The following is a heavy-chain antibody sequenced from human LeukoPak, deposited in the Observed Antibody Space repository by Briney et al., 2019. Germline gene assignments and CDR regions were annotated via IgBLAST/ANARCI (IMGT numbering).Heavy chain of an antibody. CDR2: ISTSGNT. V-gene: IGHV4-4*07. D-gene: IGHD3-22*01. CDR3: ARVNSSGSFLDY. J-gene: IGHJ4*02. Sequence: SETLSLTCTVSGGSFSSYYWSWIRQPAGKGLDWTGHISTSGNTNYSPSLKSRVTTSVDKSKNQFSLNLSSVTAADTAVYYCARVNSSGSFLDYWGQGTLVTVSS. CDR1: GGSFSSYY.